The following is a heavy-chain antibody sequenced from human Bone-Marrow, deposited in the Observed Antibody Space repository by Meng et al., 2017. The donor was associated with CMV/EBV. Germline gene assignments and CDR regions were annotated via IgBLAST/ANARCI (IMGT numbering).Heavy chain of an antibody. CDR2: INLNSGGT. Sequence: ASVKVSCKASGHTFTDYYMHWVRQAPGQGLEWMGWINLNSGGTNYAQKFQGRVTMTRDTSITTAYMELSRVRSDDTAVYYCARTGGYVLPMDVWGQGTTVTVSS. J-gene: IGHJ6*02. CDR3: ARTGGYVLPMDV. D-gene: IGHD5-12*01. CDR1: GHTFTDYY. V-gene: IGHV1-2*02.